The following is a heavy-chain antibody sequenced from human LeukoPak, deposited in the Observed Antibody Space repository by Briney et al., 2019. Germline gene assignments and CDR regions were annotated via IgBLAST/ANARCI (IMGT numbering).Heavy chain of an antibody. Sequence: PSETLSLTCTVSGGSISSSSYYWGWIRQPPGKGLEWIGSIYYSGSTYYNPSLKSRVTISVDTSKNQFSLKLSSVTAADTAVYYCAGHYPGDAFDIWGQGTMVTVSP. CDR3: AGHYPGDAFDI. V-gene: IGHV4-39*01. D-gene: IGHD3-16*02. J-gene: IGHJ3*02. CDR1: GGSISSSSYY. CDR2: IYYSGST.